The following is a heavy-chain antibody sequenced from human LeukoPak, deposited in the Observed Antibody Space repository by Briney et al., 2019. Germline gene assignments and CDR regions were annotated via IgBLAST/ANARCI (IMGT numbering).Heavy chain of an antibody. V-gene: IGHV3-33*06. J-gene: IGHJ4*02. CDR1: GFTFSSYG. CDR2: IWYDGSNK. Sequence: PGGSLRLSCAASGFTFSSYGMHWVRQAPGKGLEWVAVIWYDGSNKYYADSVKGRFTISRDNSKNTLYLQMNSLRAEDTAVYYCAKDPSGSYPRPYYFDYWGQGTLVTVSS. CDR3: AKDPSGSYPRPYYFDY. D-gene: IGHD1-26*01.